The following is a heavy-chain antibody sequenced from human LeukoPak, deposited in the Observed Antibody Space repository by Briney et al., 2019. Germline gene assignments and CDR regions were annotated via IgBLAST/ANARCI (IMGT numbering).Heavy chain of an antibody. CDR2: IYSGGSA. J-gene: IGHJ3*02. CDR3: ARGGGCSGTNCYLDAFDI. CDR1: GFTVSRSY. V-gene: IGHV3-66*02. Sequence: GGSLRLSCATSGFTVSRSYLTWVRQAPGKGLDWVSIIYSGGSASYADSVRGRFTISRDKTKNTLYLQMNSLRAEDTAVYYCARGGGCSGTNCYLDAFDIWGQGTVVTVSS. D-gene: IGHD2-2*01.